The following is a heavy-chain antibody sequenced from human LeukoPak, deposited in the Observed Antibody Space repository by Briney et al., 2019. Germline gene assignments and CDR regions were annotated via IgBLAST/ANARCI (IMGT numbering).Heavy chain of an antibody. CDR3: ARARYSGYDSDY. V-gene: IGHV1-8*01. CDR1: GYTFTSYD. J-gene: IGHJ4*02. CDR2: MNPNSGNT. D-gene: IGHD5-12*01. Sequence: ASVKVSCKASGYTFTSYDINWVRQATGQGLEWMGWMNPNSGNTGYAQKFQGRVTMTRNTSISTAYMELSSLRSEDTAMYYCARARYSGYDSDYWGQGTLVTVSS.